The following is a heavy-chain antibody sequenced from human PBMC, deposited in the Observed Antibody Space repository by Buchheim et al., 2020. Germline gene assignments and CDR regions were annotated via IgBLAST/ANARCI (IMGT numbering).Heavy chain of an antibody. D-gene: IGHD3-3*01. CDR1: GFTFSSYG. V-gene: IGHV3-33*01. Sequence: QVQLVESGGGVVQPGRSLRLSCAASGFTFSSYGMHWVRQAPGKGLEWVAVIWYDGSNKYYADSVKGRFTIYRDNSKNTLYLQMNSLRAEDTAVYYCARDRWDFWSGYASYGMDVWGQGTT. CDR3: ARDRWDFWSGYASYGMDV. CDR2: IWYDGSNK. J-gene: IGHJ6*02.